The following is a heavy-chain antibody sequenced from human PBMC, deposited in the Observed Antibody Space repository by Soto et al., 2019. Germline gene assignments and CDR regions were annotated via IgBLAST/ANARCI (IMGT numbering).Heavy chain of an antibody. J-gene: IGHJ6*02. Sequence: ESGPTLVNPTQTLTLTCTFSGFSLSTSGMCVSWIRQPPGKALEWLARIDWDDDKYYSTSLKTRLTISKDTSKNQVVLTMTNMDPVDTATYYCARSSPTLNYYYGMAVWGQGTTVPVSS. CDR3: ARSSPTLNYYYGMAV. V-gene: IGHV2-70*11. CDR1: GFSLSTSGMC. CDR2: IDWDDDK. D-gene: IGHD3-9*01.